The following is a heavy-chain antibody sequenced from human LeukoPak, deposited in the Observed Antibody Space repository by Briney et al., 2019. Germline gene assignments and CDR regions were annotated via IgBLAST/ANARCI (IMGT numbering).Heavy chain of an antibody. Sequence: PGRSLRLSCAASGFTFSSYGMHWVRQAPGKGLEWVAVISYDGSNKYYADSVKGRFTISRDNSKNTLYLQMNSLRAEDTAVYYCAKARYSSSSFYFDYWGQGTLVTVSS. V-gene: IGHV3-30*18. D-gene: IGHD6-6*01. J-gene: IGHJ4*02. CDR2: ISYDGSNK. CDR1: GFTFSSYG. CDR3: AKARYSSSSFYFDY.